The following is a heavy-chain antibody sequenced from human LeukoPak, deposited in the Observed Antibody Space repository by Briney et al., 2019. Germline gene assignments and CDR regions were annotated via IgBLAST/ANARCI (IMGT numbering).Heavy chain of an antibody. V-gene: IGHV4-34*01. Sequence: SETLSLTCAVYGGSFSGYYWSWIRQPPGKGLEWIGEINHSGSTNYNLSLKSRVTISVDTSKNQFSLKLSSVTAADTAVYYCARGRRWLQFGATFDYWGQGTLVTVSS. J-gene: IGHJ4*02. D-gene: IGHD5-24*01. CDR2: INHSGST. CDR3: ARGRRWLQFGATFDY. CDR1: GGSFSGYY.